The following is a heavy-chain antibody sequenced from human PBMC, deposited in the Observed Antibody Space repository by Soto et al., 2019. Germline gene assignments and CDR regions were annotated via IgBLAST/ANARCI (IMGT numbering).Heavy chain of an antibody. CDR2: ISSNGGST. Sequence: EVPLVESGGGLVQPGGSLRLSCAASGFTFSSYAMHWVRQAPGKGLEYVSAISSNGGSTYYANSVKGRFTISRDNSKKQLYLQMGSMSAEDMAVYYCARDGWGVVVPAATHGDAFDIWGQGTMVTVSS. J-gene: IGHJ3*02. CDR1: GFTFSSYA. D-gene: IGHD2-2*01. V-gene: IGHV3-64*01. CDR3: ARDGWGVVVPAATHGDAFDI.